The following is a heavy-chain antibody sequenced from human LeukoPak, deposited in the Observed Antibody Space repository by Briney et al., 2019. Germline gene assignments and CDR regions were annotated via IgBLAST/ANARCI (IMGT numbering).Heavy chain of an antibody. J-gene: IGHJ6*03. Sequence: GGSLRLSCAASGFTFSSYAMSWVRQAPGKGLEWVSAISGSGGSTYYADSVKGRFTISRDNSKNTLYLQMNSLRAEDTAVYYCAKGGTGSGSYYKNYYYYYYYMGVWGKGTTVTVSS. D-gene: IGHD3-10*01. CDR2: ISGSGGST. V-gene: IGHV3-23*01. CDR3: AKGGTGSGSYYKNYYYYYYYMGV. CDR1: GFTFSSYA.